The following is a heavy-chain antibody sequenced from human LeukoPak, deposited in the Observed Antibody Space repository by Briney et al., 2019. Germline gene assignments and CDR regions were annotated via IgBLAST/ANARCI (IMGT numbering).Heavy chain of an antibody. Sequence: PGGFLRLSCAASGFTFISYWMSWVRQAPGKGLEWVANIKRDGSETYCVDSVKGRFTISRDNDKNSLYLQMNSLSAEDTAVYYCARDRPRGDSSGWNHADYWGQGTLVTVSS. CDR1: GFTFISYW. CDR2: IKRDGSET. J-gene: IGHJ4*02. CDR3: ARDRPRGDSSGWNHADY. V-gene: IGHV3-7*01. D-gene: IGHD6-19*01.